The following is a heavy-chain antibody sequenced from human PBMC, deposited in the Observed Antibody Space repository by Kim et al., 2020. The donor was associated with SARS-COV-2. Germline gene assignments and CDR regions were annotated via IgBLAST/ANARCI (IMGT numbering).Heavy chain of an antibody. J-gene: IGHJ6*02. V-gene: IGHV3-9*01. Sequence: GGSLRLSCAASGFTFGDYAMHWVRQAPGKGLEWVSGISWNSGSIGYADSVKGRFTISRDNAKNSLYLQMNSLRAEDTALYYCAKDMGSGGVYYYGMDVWGQGTTVTVSS. CDR2: ISWNSGSI. CDR3: AKDMGSGGVYYYGMDV. D-gene: IGHD3-10*01. CDR1: GFTFGDYA.